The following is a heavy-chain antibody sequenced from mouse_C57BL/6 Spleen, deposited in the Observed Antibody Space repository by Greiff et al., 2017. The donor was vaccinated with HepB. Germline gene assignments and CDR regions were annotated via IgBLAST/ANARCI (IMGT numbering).Heavy chain of an antibody. CDR2: IYPSDSET. J-gene: IGHJ4*01. CDR3: ARGGGNYVGAMDY. CDR1: GYTFTSYW. Sequence: VQLQQSGAELVRPGSSVKLSCKASGYTFTSYWMDWVKQRPGQGLEWIGNIYPSDSETHYNQKFKDKATLTVDKSSSTAYMQLSSLTSEDSVVYYCARGGGNYVGAMDYWGQGTSVTVSS. D-gene: IGHD2-1*01. V-gene: IGHV1-61*01.